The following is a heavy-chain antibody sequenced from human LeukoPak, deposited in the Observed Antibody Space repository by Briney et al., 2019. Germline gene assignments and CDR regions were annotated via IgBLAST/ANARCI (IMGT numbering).Heavy chain of an antibody. J-gene: IGHJ4*02. Sequence: ASVKVSCKASGYIFTAYYMHWVRQAPGQGLEWMGWINPNSGGTNYAQKFQGRVTMTRDTSISTAYMELSRLRSDDTAVYYCARDDGVATITFDYWGQGTLVTVSS. CDR1: GYIFTAYY. D-gene: IGHD5-24*01. CDR3: ARDDGVATITFDY. V-gene: IGHV1-2*02. CDR2: INPNSGGT.